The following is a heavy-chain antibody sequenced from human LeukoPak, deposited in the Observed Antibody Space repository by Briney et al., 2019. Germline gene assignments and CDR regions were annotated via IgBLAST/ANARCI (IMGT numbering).Heavy chain of an antibody. D-gene: IGHD2-15*01. CDR2: IIPIFGTA. Sequence: GASVKVSCKASGGTFSSYAISWVRQAPGQGLEWMGGIIPIFGTANYAQKFQGRVTITADESTSTAYMELSSLRSEDTAVYYCAREPLDCSGGSCYFDYWGQGTLVTVSS. CDR3: AREPLDCSGGSCYFDY. V-gene: IGHV1-69*13. CDR1: GGTFSSYA. J-gene: IGHJ4*02.